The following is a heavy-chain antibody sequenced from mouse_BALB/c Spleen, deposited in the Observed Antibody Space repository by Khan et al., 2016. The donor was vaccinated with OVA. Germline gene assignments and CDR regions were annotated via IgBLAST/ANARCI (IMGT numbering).Heavy chain of an antibody. CDR1: GFTFRSHV. Sequence: EVELVESGGDLVKPGGSLKLPCAVPGFTFRSHVMSWVRQTPERRLEWVASISSGGTTAYPDSVKGRFTISRDNARNIMYLQMSSLRSEDTAMYYCAREAYRYDEYYFDSWGQGTTLTVSS. V-gene: IGHV5-6-5*01. J-gene: IGHJ2*01. CDR3: AREAYRYDEYYFDS. CDR2: ISSGGTT. D-gene: IGHD2-14*01.